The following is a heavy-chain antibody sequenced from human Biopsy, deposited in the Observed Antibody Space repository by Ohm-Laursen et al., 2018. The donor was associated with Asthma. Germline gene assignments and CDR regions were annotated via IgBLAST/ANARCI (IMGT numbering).Heavy chain of an antibody. CDR3: AKGRYKWNDGYYGLDV. CDR1: GFTFSSFG. Sequence: SLRLSCAASGFTFSSFGMHWVRQAPGKGLEWVALISNDGSDEYYADSVKGRFTISRDNSKNTLYLQMNSLRGEDTAVYYCAKGRYKWNDGYYGLDVWGQGTTVTVSS. V-gene: IGHV3-30*18. CDR2: ISNDGSDE. D-gene: IGHD1-20*01. J-gene: IGHJ6*02.